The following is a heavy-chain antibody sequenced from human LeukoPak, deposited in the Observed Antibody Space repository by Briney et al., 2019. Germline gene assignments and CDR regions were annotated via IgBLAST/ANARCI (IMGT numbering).Heavy chain of an antibody. CDR1: GYSISSGFY. CDR3: ARGRIQLWADY. D-gene: IGHD5-18*01. V-gene: IGHV4-61*01. Sequence: PSETLSLTCTVSGYSISSGFYWGWIRQPPGKGLEWIGYTYYSGSTNYNPSLKSRVTISVDTSKNQFSLKLSSVTAADTAVYYCARGRIQLWADYWGQGTLVTVSS. J-gene: IGHJ4*02. CDR2: TYYSGST.